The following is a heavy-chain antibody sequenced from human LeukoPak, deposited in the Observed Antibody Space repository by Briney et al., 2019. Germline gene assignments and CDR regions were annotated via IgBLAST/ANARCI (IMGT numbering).Heavy chain of an antibody. CDR3: ARVRCSGGSCYDAFDI. V-gene: IGHV1-18*01. CDR1: GYTFTSYG. D-gene: IGHD2-15*01. CDR2: ISAYNGNT. Sequence: GASVKVSCKSSGYTFTSYGISWVRQAPGQGLEWMGWISAYNGNTNYAQKFQGWVTMTRDTSISTAYMELSRLRSDDTAVYYCARVRCSGGSCYDAFDIWGQGTMVTVAS. J-gene: IGHJ3*02.